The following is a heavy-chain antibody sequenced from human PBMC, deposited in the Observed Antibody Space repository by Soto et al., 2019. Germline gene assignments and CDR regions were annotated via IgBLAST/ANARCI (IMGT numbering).Heavy chain of an antibody. CDR2: ISYDGSNK. J-gene: IGHJ6*02. D-gene: IGHD6-19*01. V-gene: IGHV3-30*18. CDR1: GFTFSSYG. CDR3: AKTRYSSGSRYYYYGMDV. Sequence: QVQLVESGGGVVQPGRSLRLSCAASGFTFSSYGMHWVRQAPGKGLEWVAVISYDGSNKYYADSVKGRFTISRDNSKNTPYLQMNSLRPEDTAVYYCAKTRYSSGSRYYYYGMDVWGQGTTVTVSS.